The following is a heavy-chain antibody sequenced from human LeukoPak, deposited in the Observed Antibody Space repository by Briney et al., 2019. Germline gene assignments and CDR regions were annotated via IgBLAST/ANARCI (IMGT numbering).Heavy chain of an antibody. D-gene: IGHD3-3*01. CDR2: IYHSGTT. J-gene: IGHJ4*02. CDR3: ARDAYSDFWSSSRPPFDY. CDR1: GYSINSNYY. V-gene: IGHV4-38-2*02. Sequence: PSETLSLTCTDSGYSINSNYYWAWIRQPPGKGLEWIATIYHSGTTYYNPSLKSRVTISMDTSKEQFSLTLKSVTAADTAVYYCARDAYSDFWSSSRPPFDYWGQGTLVTVSS.